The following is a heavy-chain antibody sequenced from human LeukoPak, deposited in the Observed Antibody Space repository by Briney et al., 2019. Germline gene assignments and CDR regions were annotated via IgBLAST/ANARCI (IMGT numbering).Heavy chain of an antibody. CDR1: GFTFSSYW. J-gene: IGHJ4*02. D-gene: IGHD6-19*01. CDR3: AKDLEGLAGFY. Sequence: GGSLRLSCAASGFTFSSYWMSWVRQAPGKGLEWVAVISYDGSNKYYADSVKGRFTISRDNSKNTLYLQMNSLRAEDTAVYYCAKDLEGLAGFYWGQGTLVTVSS. V-gene: IGHV3-30*18. CDR2: ISYDGSNK.